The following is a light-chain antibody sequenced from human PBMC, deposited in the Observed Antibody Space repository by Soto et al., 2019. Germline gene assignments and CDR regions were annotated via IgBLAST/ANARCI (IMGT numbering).Light chain of an antibody. V-gene: IGKV3-15*01. Sequence: EIVMTQSPATLSVSPGERATLSCRASQSVSSNLAWYQQKPGQAPRLLIYGASTRATGIPARFSGSGSGTEFTLTISSLQSEDFAFYYCQQYNNWPPYTFGQATKLEIK. CDR3: QQYNNWPPYT. J-gene: IGKJ2*01. CDR1: QSVSSN. CDR2: GAS.